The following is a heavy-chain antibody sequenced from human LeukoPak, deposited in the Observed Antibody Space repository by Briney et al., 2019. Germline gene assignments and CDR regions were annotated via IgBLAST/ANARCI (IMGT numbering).Heavy chain of an antibody. CDR2: IRSKANSYAT. CDR3: TSRSDYDYVWGSYRYTDY. CDR1: GFTFSGSA. J-gene: IGHJ4*02. V-gene: IGHV3-73*01. Sequence: GGSLRLSCAASGFTFSGSAMHWVRQASGKGLEWVGRIRSKANSYATAYAASVKGRFTISRDDSKNTAYLQMNSLKTEDTAVYYCTSRSDYDYVWGSYRYTDYWGQGTLVTVSS. D-gene: IGHD3-16*02.